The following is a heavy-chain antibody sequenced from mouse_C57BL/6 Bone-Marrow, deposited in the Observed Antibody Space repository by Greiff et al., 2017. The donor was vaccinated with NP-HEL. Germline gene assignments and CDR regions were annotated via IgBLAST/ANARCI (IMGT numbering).Heavy chain of an antibody. J-gene: IGHJ3*01. D-gene: IGHD1-1*01. CDR2: IWSGGST. Sequence: VQLVESGPGLVQPSQSLSITCTVSGFSLTSYGVHWVRQPPGKGLEWLGVIWSGGSTDYNAAFISRLSISKDNSKSQVFFKMNSLQADDTAIYYCAKNRGYYGSSYGFAYWGQGTLVTVSA. CDR3: AKNRGYYGSSYGFAY. CDR1: GFSLTSYG. V-gene: IGHV2-4*01.